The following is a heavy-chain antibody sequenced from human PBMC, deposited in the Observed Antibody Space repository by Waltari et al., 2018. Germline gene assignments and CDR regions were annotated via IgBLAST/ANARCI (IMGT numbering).Heavy chain of an antibody. D-gene: IGHD4-17*01. J-gene: IGHJ4*02. CDR2: INSDGSST. CDR3: ASYGDYVLPNY. Sequence: EVQLVESGGGLVQPGRSLRLSCAASGFTFSSYWMHWVRQAPGKGLVGVSRINSDGSSTSYADSVKGRFTISRDNAKNTLYLQMNSLRAEDTAVYYCASYGDYVLPNYWGQGTLVTVSS. CDR1: GFTFSSYW. V-gene: IGHV3-74*01.